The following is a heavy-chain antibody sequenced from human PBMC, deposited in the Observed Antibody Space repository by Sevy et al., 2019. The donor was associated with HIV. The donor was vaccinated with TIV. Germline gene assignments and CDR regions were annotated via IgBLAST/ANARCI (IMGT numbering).Heavy chain of an antibody. D-gene: IGHD3-10*01. CDR3: AKEGRDDFNPYLDF. CDR2: ISRTGGNT. V-gene: IGHV3-23*01. CDR1: GFTFGSYM. J-gene: IGHJ4*02. Sequence: GGSLRLSCAGSGFTFGSYMMNWVRQAPGRGLEWMSRISRTGGNTEYGDSAKGRFTISRDNSKNTVYLQMKDLRAEDTALYYCAKEGRDDFNPYLDFWGQGILVTVSS.